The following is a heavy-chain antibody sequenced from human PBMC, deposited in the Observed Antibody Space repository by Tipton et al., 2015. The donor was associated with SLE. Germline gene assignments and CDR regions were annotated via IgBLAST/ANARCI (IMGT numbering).Heavy chain of an antibody. D-gene: IGHD6-13*01. Sequence: LRLSCTVSGGSISSYYWSWIRQPPGKGLEWIGEINHSGSTNYNPSLKSRVTISVDTSKNQFSLKLSSVTAADTAVYYCASFPQQLVPFDYWGQGTLVTVSS. J-gene: IGHJ4*02. V-gene: IGHV4-34*01. CDR3: ASFPQQLVPFDY. CDR2: INHSGST. CDR1: GGSISSYY.